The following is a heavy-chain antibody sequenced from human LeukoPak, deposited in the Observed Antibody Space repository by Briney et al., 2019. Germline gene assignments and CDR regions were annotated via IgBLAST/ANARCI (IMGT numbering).Heavy chain of an antibody. CDR3: ARDSYYYDSGYFDY. Sequence: GGSLRLSCAASEFTVSSNYMSWVRQAPGKGLEWVSVIYSGGSTYYADSVKGRFTISRDNSKNTLYLQMNSLRAEDTAVYYCARDSYYYDSGYFDYWGQGTLVTVSS. CDR2: IYSGGST. V-gene: IGHV3-66*01. J-gene: IGHJ4*02. CDR1: EFTVSSNY. D-gene: IGHD3-22*01.